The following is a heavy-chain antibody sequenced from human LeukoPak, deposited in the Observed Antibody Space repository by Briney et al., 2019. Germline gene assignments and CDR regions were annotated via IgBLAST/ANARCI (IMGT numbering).Heavy chain of an antibody. CDR3: ARVPTVTGREHWYFVL. V-gene: IGHV3-7*01. J-gene: IGHJ2*01. D-gene: IGHD4-17*01. CDR1: GFTFRNYW. Sequence: PGGSLRLSCAASGFTFRNYWMSWVRQAPGKGLEWVANIREDGRETFYVDSVKGRFTISRDNAKDTLDLEMNSLRAEDAALYYCARVPTVTGREHWYFVLWGRSALVTVSS. CDR2: IREDGRET.